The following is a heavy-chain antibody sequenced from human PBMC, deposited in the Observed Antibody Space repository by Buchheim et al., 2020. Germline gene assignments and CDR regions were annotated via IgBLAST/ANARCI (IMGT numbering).Heavy chain of an antibody. Sequence: QVTLRESGPALVKPTQTLTLTCTFSGFSLSTSGMCVSWIRQPPGKALEWLARIDWDDAKYYSTSLKTRPTISKDTSKNQMVLTMTNMDPVDTATYYCARIRVSSSSRVDVWGQGTT. CDR2: IDWDDAK. D-gene: IGHD6-13*01. J-gene: IGHJ6*02. CDR1: GFSLSTSGMC. CDR3: ARIRVSSSSRVDV. V-gene: IGHV2-70*15.